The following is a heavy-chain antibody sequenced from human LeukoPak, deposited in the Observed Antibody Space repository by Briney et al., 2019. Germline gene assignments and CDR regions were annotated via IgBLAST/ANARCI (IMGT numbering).Heavy chain of an antibody. J-gene: IGHJ6*02. D-gene: IGHD3-3*01. Sequence: GGSLRLSCAGSGLTFSDSYMSWIRQAPGKGLEWVSYISSGGSTLYYAASVKGRFTVSRDNAKNSLYLQMNSLRAEDTAVYYCARVPREPDSDITIPMDVWGQGTTVTVSS. CDR3: ARVPREPDSDITIPMDV. V-gene: IGHV3-11*01. CDR1: GLTFSDSY. CDR2: ISSGGSTL.